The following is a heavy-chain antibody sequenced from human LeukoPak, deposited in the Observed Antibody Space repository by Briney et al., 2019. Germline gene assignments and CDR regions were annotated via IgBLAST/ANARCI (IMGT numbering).Heavy chain of an antibody. CDR1: GFTFSTSA. Sequence: KTGGSLRLSRAASGFTFSTSAMNWVRQVPGKGLEWVSSIDYDSSHIYYAASVRGRFTISRDNARDSVYLQMDSLRVEDTAVYYCTRDPLRYLRVGHYDYWGQGTLVAVSS. CDR3: TRDPLRYLRVGHYDY. CDR2: IDYDSSHI. D-gene: IGHD3-9*01. J-gene: IGHJ4*02. V-gene: IGHV3-21*01.